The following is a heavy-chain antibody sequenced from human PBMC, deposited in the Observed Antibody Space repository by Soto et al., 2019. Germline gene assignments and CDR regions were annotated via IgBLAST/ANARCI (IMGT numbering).Heavy chain of an antibody. V-gene: IGHV4-39*01. D-gene: IGHD2-8*01. Sequence: SETLSLTCTVSGGSIRDSVYYWGWIRQSPGERLEWIGSVFHTGSTYYNPSLKSRVTMSVDTSKNQFSLNLTSVTAKDTSIYYCASLYYSKNSWGPGTLVTVSS. CDR2: VFHTGST. CDR3: ASLYYSKNS. J-gene: IGHJ5*02. CDR1: GGSIRDSVYY.